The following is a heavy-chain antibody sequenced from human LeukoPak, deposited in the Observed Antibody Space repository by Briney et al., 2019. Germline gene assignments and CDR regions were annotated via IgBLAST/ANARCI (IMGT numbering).Heavy chain of an antibody. Sequence: GGSLSLTCAASGFTFSSYAMPWVRQAPGMGLEWVAVISYDGSNKYYADSVKGRFTISRDNSKNTLYLQMNSLRAEDTAVYYCARDAWTTVVTVGDYWGQGTLVTVSS. CDR1: GFTFSSYA. CDR3: ARDAWTTVVTVGDY. CDR2: ISYDGSNK. V-gene: IGHV3-30-3*01. D-gene: IGHD4-23*01. J-gene: IGHJ4*02.